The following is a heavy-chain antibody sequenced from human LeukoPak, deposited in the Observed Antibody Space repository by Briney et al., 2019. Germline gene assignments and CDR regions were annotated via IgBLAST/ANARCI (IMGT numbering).Heavy chain of an antibody. CDR2: INPNSGGT. J-gene: IGHJ4*02. CDR3: AREVAVAGPHSFDY. D-gene: IGHD6-19*01. V-gene: IGHV1-2*02. Sequence: ASVKVSCKASGYTFTSYGISWVRQAPGQGLEWMGWINPNSGGTNYAQNFQGRVTMTRDTSISTAYMELSRLRSDDTAVYYCAREVAVAGPHSFDYWGQGTLVIVSS. CDR1: GYTFTSYG.